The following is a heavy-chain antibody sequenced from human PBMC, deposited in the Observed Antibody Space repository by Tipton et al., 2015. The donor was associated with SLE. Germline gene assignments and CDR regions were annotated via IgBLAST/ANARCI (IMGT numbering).Heavy chain of an antibody. J-gene: IGHJ6*03. CDR1: GGSISSYY. D-gene: IGHD3-10*01. CDR2: IYTSGST. CDR3: ARDFSGDPWPSYYYMDV. V-gene: IGHV4-4*07. Sequence: GLVKPSETLSLTCTVSGGSISSYYWSWIRQPAGKGLEWIGRIYTSGSTNYNPSLKSRVTMSVDTSKNQFSLKPSSVTAADTAVYYCARDFSGDPWPSYYYMDVWGKGTTVTVSS.